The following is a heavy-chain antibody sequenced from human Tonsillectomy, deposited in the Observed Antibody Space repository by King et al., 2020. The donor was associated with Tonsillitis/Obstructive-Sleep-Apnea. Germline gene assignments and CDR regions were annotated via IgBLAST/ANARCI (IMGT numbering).Heavy chain of an antibody. D-gene: IGHD3-22*01. Sequence: VQLVQSGAEVKKPGSSVKVSCKASGGTFSSYAISWVRQAPGQGLEWMGGIIPILGIANYAQKIQGRVTITADKSTSTAYMEMSSLRSEDTAVYYCARDTVYYECSGYYLGEVWFDPWGQGTLVTVSS. CDR3: ARDTVYYECSGYYLGEVWFDP. V-gene: IGHV1-69*09. CDR1: GGTFSSYA. CDR2: IIPILGIA. J-gene: IGHJ5*02.